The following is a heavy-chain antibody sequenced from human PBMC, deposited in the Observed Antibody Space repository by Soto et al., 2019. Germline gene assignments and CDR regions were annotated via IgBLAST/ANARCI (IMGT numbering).Heavy chain of an antibody. V-gene: IGHV4-34*01. J-gene: IGHJ4*02. CDR2: INHSGST. CDR1: GGSFSGYY. D-gene: IGHD3-10*01. CDR3: ARGRYSWCTMVRGVIVLYFDY. Sequence: PSETLSLTCVVYGGSFSGYYWSRMRQLSGRGLEWIGEINHSGSTNYNPSLKSRVTISVDTSKNQFSLKLSSVTAADTAVYYCARGRYSWCTMVRGVIVLYFDYWGQGTLVTVSS.